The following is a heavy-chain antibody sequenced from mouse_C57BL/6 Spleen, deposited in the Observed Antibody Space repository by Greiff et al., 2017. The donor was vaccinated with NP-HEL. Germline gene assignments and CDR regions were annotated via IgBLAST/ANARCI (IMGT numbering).Heavy chain of an antibody. CDR3: TRDFDYYGSSWAMDY. D-gene: IGHD1-1*01. J-gene: IGHJ4*01. CDR1: GFTFSSYA. V-gene: IGHV5-9-1*02. CDR2: ISSGGDYI. Sequence: EVQRVESGEGLVKPGGSLKLSCAASGFTFSSYAMSWVRQTPEKRLEWVAYISSGGDYIYYADTVKGRFTISRDNARNTLYLQMSSLKSEDTAMYYCTRDFDYYGSSWAMDYWGQGTSVTVSS.